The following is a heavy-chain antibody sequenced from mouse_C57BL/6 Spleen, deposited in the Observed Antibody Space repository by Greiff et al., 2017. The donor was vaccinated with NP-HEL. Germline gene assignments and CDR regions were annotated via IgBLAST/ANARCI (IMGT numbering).Heavy chain of an antibody. J-gene: IGHJ3*01. D-gene: IGHD1-1*01. CDR1: GYTFTSYG. CDR2: IYPRSGNT. CDR3: ASPIYYYGSEAY. V-gene: IGHV1-81*01. Sequence: QVQLQQSGAELARPGASVKLSCKASGYTFTSYGISWVKQRTGQGLEWIGEIYPRSGNTYYNEKFKGKATLTADKSSSTGYMELRSLTSEDAAVYFCASPIYYYGSEAYWGQGTLVTVSA.